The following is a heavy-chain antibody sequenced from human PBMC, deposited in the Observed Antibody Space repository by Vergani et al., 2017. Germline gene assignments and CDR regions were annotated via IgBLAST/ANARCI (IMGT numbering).Heavy chain of an antibody. D-gene: IGHD2-2*01. CDR1: GFTFSSYA. CDR3: ARETAGVVPDFDY. CDR2: ISSDGINK. J-gene: IGHJ4*02. V-gene: IGHV3-30-3*01. Sequence: VQLVESGGGVVQPGRSLRLSCAASGFTFSSYAMHWVRQAPGKGLEWVAVISSDGINKYYADSVKGRFTISRDNSKNTLYLQMNSLRAEDTAVYYCARETAGVVPDFDYWGQGTLVTVSS.